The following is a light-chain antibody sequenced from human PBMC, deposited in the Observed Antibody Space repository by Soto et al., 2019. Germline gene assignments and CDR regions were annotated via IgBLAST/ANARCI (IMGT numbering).Light chain of an antibody. J-gene: IGKJ1*01. CDR1: QSISSW. CDR2: KAS. Sequence: DIPVTQSPSTLSASVGDRVTITCRASQSISSWLAWYQQKPGKAPKLLIYKASSLESGVPSRFSGSGSGTEFTLTISSLQPDDFATYYCQQYNSYSEAWTFGQGTKVEIK. V-gene: IGKV1-5*03. CDR3: QQYNSYSEAWT.